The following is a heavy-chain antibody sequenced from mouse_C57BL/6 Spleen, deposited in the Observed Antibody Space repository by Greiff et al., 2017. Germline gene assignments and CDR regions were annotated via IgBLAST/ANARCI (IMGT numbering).Heavy chain of an antibody. CDR3: ERHEEPFITTVGAHFDY. CDR2: FYPGSGSI. CDR1: GYTFTEYT. J-gene: IGHJ2*01. V-gene: IGHV1-62-2*01. Sequence: VQLQQSGAELVKPGASVKLSCKASGYTFTEYTIHWVKQRSGQGLEWIGWFYPGSGSIKYNEKFKDKATLTADKSSSTVYMELSRLTSEDSAVYFGERHEEPFITTVGAHFDYWGQGTTLTVSS. D-gene: IGHD1-1*01.